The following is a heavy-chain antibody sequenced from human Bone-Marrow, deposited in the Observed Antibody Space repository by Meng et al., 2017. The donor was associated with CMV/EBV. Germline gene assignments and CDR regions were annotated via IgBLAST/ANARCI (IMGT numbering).Heavy chain of an antibody. CDR1: GFTFSSYT. D-gene: IGHD3-22*01. V-gene: IGHV3-21*01. CDR3: AREGYYYNSGEFDY. Sequence: GESLKISCAASGFTFSSYTINWVRQAPGKGLEWVSCISSSSSYIYYADSVKGRFTISRDNANNSLYLQMNSLRAEDTAVYYCAREGYYYNSGEFDYWGQGTLVTFSS. J-gene: IGHJ4*02. CDR2: ISSSSSYI.